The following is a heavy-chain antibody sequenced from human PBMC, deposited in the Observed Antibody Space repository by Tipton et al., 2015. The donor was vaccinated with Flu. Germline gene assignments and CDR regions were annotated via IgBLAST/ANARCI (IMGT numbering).Heavy chain of an antibody. D-gene: IGHD3-3*01. CDR3: AREWSEFYMDV. V-gene: IGHV3-23*01. CDR1: GITFSSYA. CDR2: IVRTGINT. J-gene: IGHJ6*03. Sequence: SLRLSCTASGITFSSYAMSWVRQAPGKGLEWVSSIVRTGINTYYADSVKGRFTISRDNSKNTLYLQMNSLRDEDTAVYYCAREWSEFYMDVWGKGTTVTVSS.